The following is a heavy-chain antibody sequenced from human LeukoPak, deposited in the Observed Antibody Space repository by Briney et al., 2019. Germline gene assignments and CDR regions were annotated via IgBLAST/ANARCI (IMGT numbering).Heavy chain of an antibody. D-gene: IGHD3-10*01. Sequence: SGTLSLTCTVSGGSISSGSYYWSWIRQPAGKGLEWIGRIYTGGSTNYNPSLKSRVTISVDTSKNQFSLKLSSVTAADTAVYYCAGNYYGSGSYYSEDRYWGQGTLVTVSS. J-gene: IGHJ4*02. V-gene: IGHV4-61*02. CDR2: IYTGGST. CDR3: AGNYYGSGSYYSEDRY. CDR1: GGSISSGSYY.